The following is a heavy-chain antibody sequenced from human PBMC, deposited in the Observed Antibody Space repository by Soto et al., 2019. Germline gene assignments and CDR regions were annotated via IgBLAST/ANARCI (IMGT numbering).Heavy chain of an antibody. D-gene: IGHD3-10*01. CDR2: YGGSGGSR. V-gene: IGHV3-23*01. CDR1: GFTFSNYG. J-gene: IGHJ6*03. Sequence: DVQLLESGGGLVQWGGSLRLSCVTSGFTFSNYGMTWVRQAPGKGLEWVSYGGSGGSRYYAESVKGRFTISRDNSKNTLTLEMNSLSAEDTATYYCVKFRGRAYPYYYMDVWGKGTTVTVSS. CDR3: VKFRGRAYPYYYMDV.